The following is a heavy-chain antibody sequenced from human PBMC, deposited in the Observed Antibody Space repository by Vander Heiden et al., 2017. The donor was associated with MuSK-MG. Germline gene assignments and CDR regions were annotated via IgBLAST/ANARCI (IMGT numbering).Heavy chain of an antibody. CDR2: ISRSSDYI. V-gene: IGHV3-21*03. CDR1: RFTFSTYA. CDR3: ARAASYVSGSYYRGDDAFDV. D-gene: IGHD3-10*01. Sequence: EVQLVESGGGLVKPGGSLRVSCGASRFTFSTYAMNWGRQAPGKGLEWVSFISRSSDYIYYADSVKGRFTISRDNAKNSLYLQMNSLRAEDTAVDYCARAASYVSGSYYRGDDAFDVWGQGTMVTVSS. J-gene: IGHJ3*01.